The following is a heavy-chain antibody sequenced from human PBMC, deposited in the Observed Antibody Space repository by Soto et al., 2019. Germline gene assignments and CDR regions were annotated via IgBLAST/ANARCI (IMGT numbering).Heavy chain of an antibody. V-gene: IGHV1-69*06. D-gene: IGHD3-10*01. CDR3: ARKGRVTTGRVVIRSGMDV. CDR2: IIPMFGTT. CDR1: GGTFSSYA. J-gene: IGHJ6*02. Sequence: QMQLVQSGAEVKKPGSSVKVSCKASGGTFSSYAISWVRQAPGQGLEWLGEIIPMFGTTKYAQNFQGRVTPTAPKSTSTAYMELSSLGPEDTAVYYCARKGRVTTGRVVIRSGMDVRGQGTTVTVSS.